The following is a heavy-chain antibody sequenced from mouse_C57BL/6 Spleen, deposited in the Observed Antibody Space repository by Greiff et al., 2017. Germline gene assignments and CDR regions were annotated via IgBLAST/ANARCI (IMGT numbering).Heavy chain of an antibody. CDR2: IDPYDSYT. J-gene: IGHJ2*01. CDR1: GYTFTSYW. D-gene: IGHD4-1*01. Sequence: VQLQQPGAELVRPGTSVKLSCKASGYTFTSYWMHWVKQRPGQGLEWIGVIDPYDSYTNYNQKFKGKATLTVDTSSSTAYMQLSSLTSEDSAVYYCAPNSFDYWGQGTTLTVSS. V-gene: IGHV1-59*01. CDR3: APNSFDY.